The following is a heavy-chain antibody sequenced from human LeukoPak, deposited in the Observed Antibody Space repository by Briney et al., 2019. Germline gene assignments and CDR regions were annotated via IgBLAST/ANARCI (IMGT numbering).Heavy chain of an antibody. J-gene: IGHJ3*02. Sequence: SVKVSCEASGGTFSSYAISWVRQAPGQGLEWVGGIIPIFGTANYAQKFQGRVTITADESTSTAYMELSRLRSQDTAVYYCARDLNMATISYPSDIWGQGTMVTVSS. CDR2: IIPIFGTA. D-gene: IGHD5-24*01. CDR3: ARDLNMATISYPSDI. V-gene: IGHV1-69*13. CDR1: GGTFSSYA.